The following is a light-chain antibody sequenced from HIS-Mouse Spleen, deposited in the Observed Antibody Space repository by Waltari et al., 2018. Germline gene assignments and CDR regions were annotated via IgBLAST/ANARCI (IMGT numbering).Light chain of an antibody. J-gene: IGLJ3*02. CDR2: EVS. Sequence: QSALTQPRSVSGSPGQSVTISCTGTSSDVGGYNYVPWYQQHPGKAPKLMIYEVSTRPSGVSNRFSGSKSGNTASLTISGLQAEDEADYYCSSYTSSSTLVFGGGTKLTVL. CDR1: SSDVGGYNY. V-gene: IGLV2-14*01. CDR3: SSYTSSSTLV.